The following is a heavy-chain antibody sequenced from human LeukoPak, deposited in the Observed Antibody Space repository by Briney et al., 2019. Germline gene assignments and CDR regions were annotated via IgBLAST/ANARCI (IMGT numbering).Heavy chain of an antibody. Sequence: GGSLRLSCAASGFTFSSYAMSWVRQAPGKGLEWVSAISGSGGSTYYADSVKGRFTISRDNSKNTLYLQMNSLRAEDTAVYYCASSTHITMVRGVIISFDYWGQGTLSPSPQ. CDR2: ISGSGGST. CDR3: ASSTHITMVRGVIISFDY. V-gene: IGHV3-23*01. D-gene: IGHD3-10*01. J-gene: IGHJ4*02. CDR1: GFTFSSYA.